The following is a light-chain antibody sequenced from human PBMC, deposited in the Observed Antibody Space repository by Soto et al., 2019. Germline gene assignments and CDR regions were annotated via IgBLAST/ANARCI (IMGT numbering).Light chain of an antibody. CDR3: TAHGTRNRYV. Sequence: QSALTQPASVSGSPGQSITISCTGTSSDVGAYKYVSWYQQHPGKAPRLILYEVSNRPSGGSERFSGSKSGNTASLTISGLEAEDGADYCCTAHGTRNRYVFGRGTKVTVL. CDR2: EVS. J-gene: IGLJ1*01. CDR1: SSDVGAYKY. V-gene: IGLV2-14*01.